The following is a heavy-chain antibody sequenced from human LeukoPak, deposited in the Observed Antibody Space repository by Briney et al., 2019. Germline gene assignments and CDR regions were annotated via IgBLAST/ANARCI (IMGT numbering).Heavy chain of an antibody. CDR2: IHSRGST. CDR1: GGSISSGSYY. D-gene: IGHD3-16*01. V-gene: IGHV4-61*01. J-gene: IGHJ3*02. CDR3: ARDPRAGGYSDRPDAFDI. Sequence: SQTLSLTCTVSGGSISSGSYYWSWIRQPPGKGLEWIAYIHSRGSTNYNPSLKSRVTISVDRSQNQFSLRLSSVTAADTAVYYCARDPRAGGYSDRPDAFDIWGLGTMVTVSS.